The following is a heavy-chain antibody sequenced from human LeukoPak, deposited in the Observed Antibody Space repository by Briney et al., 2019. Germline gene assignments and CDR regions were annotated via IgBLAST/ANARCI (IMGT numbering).Heavy chain of an antibody. CDR2: IYYSGST. CDR3: ARAGVGRGYYDSSGYYGY. D-gene: IGHD3-22*01. Sequence: PSETLSLTCTVSGGSISSYYWSWIPQPPGKGLEWIGYIYYSGSTNYNPSLKRRVTISVDTSKNQFSLKLSSVTAADTAVYYCARAGVGRGYYDSSGYYGYWGQGTLVTVSS. J-gene: IGHJ4*02. CDR1: GGSISSYY. V-gene: IGHV4-59*01.